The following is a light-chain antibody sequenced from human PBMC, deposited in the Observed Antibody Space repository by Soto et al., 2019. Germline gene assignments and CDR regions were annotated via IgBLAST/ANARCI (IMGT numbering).Light chain of an antibody. CDR1: SSDIGAYKY. V-gene: IGLV2-8*01. CDR3: SSYAGSNNVL. CDR2: EVS. Sequence: QSALTQPPSASGSPGQSVTISCTGSSSDIGAYKYVSWYQRHPGKAPKLMIYEVSARPSGVPDRFSGSKSGNTASLTVSGLPAEDEADYYCSSYAGSNNVLFGGGTKLTVL. J-gene: IGLJ2*01.